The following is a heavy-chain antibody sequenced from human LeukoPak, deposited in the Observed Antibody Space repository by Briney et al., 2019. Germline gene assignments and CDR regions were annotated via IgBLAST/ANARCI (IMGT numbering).Heavy chain of an antibody. Sequence: SETLSLTCAVSGYSISSGYYWGWIRQPPVKGLEWIGSIYHSGSTYYNPSLKSRVTISVDTSKNQFSLKLSSVTAADTAVYYCARLSQDTWDAFDIWGQGTMVTVSS. CDR1: GYSISSGYY. J-gene: IGHJ3*02. V-gene: IGHV4-38-2*01. CDR2: IYHSGST. CDR3: ARLSQDTWDAFDI. D-gene: IGHD2-15*01.